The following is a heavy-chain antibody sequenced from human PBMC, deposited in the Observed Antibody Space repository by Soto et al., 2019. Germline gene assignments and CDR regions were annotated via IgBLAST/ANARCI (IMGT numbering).Heavy chain of an antibody. D-gene: IGHD2-15*01. V-gene: IGHV3-15*01. Sequence: GSLRLSCAASGFTFSNAWMSWVRQAPGKGLEWVGRIKSKTDGGTTDYAAPVKGRFTISRDDSKNTLYLQMNSLKTEDTAVYYCTTVTTCSGGSCYYYFDYWGQGTLVTVSS. CDR1: GFTFSNAW. CDR3: TTVTTCSGGSCYYYFDY. CDR2: IKSKTDGGTT. J-gene: IGHJ4*02.